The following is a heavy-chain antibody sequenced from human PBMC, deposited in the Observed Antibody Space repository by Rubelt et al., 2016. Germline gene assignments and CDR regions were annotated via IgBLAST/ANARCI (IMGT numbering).Heavy chain of an antibody. J-gene: IGHJ5*02. CDR3: AGRTNWFDP. Sequence: QVQLQESGPGLVKPSGTLSLTCAVSGGPISSSNWWSWVRQPPGKGLEWIGAIYHSGTTNYNPSLKSRVTISVDTAKNQFSLKLTSVTAADTAVYYCAGRTNWFDPWGQGTLVTVSS. CDR2: IYHSGTT. V-gene: IGHV4-4*02. CDR1: GGPISSSNW.